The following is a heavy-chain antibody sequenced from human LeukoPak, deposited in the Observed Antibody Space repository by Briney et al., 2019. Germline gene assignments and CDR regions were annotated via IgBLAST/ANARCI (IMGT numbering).Heavy chain of an antibody. D-gene: IGHD3-10*01. CDR3: ARDPILWFGTDALDI. V-gene: IGHV4-59*01. J-gene: IGHJ3*02. Sequence: SETLSLTCTVSGGSISSYYWSWIRQPPGKGLEWIGYIYYSGSTNYNPSLKSRVTISVDTSKNQFSLKLSSVTAADTAVYYCARDPILWFGTDALDIWGQGTMVTVSS. CDR2: IYYSGST. CDR1: GGSISSYY.